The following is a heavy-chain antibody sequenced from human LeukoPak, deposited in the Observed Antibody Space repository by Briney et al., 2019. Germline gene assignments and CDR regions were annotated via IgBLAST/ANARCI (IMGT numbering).Heavy chain of an antibody. CDR2: ISGSGGST. J-gene: IGHJ3*02. Sequence: GGSLRLSCAASGFTFSSYAMSWVRQAPGKGLEWVSAISGSGGSTYYAHSVKGRFTISRDNSKNTLYLQMNSLRAEDTAVYYCARDCLIAALEGGYDAFDIWGQGTMVTVSS. CDR1: GFTFSSYA. D-gene: IGHD6-13*01. CDR3: ARDCLIAALEGGYDAFDI. V-gene: IGHV3-23*01.